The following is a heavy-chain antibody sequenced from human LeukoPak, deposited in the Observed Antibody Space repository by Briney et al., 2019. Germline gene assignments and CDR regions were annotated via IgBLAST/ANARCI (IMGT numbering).Heavy chain of an antibody. V-gene: IGHV4-59*08. J-gene: IGHJ4*02. CDR3: ARRGTVTTVPL. CDR2: IYYSGST. CDR1: GGSISSYY. Sequence: SETLSLTCTVSGGSISSYYWSWIRQPPGKGLEWIGYIYYSGSTNYNPSLKSRVTISVDTSKNQFSLKLSSVTAANTAVYYCARRGTVTTVPLWGQGTLVTVSS. D-gene: IGHD4-17*01.